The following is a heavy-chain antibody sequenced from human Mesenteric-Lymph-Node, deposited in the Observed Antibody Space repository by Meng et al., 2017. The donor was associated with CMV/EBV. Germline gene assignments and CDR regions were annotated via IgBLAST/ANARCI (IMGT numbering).Heavy chain of an antibody. D-gene: IGHD5-12*01. J-gene: IGHJ5*02. Sequence: SETLSLTCTVSGGSISSYYWSWIRQPAGKGLEWIGRIYTSGSTNYNPSLKSRVTMSVDTSKNQFSLKLSSVTAADTAVYYCARGRYSHGYGTWFDPWGQGTLVTVSS. CDR1: GGSISSYY. CDR2: IYTSGST. CDR3: ARGRYSHGYGTWFDP. V-gene: IGHV4-4*07.